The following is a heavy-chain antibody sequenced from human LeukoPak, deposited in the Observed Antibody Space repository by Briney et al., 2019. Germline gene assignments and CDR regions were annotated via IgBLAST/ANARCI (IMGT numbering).Heavy chain of an antibody. CDR3: AKDSKIVGATFRSYHYMDV. CDR1: GFTFSSYA. Sequence: GGSLRLSCAASGFTFSSYAISWVRQAPGKGLEWVSSIRGSGDRTHYADSAKGRFTISRDNCKNTLDLQMNSLRAEDTAVYYCAKDSKIVGATFRSYHYMDVWGKGTAVTVSS. D-gene: IGHD1-26*01. J-gene: IGHJ6*03. V-gene: IGHV3-23*01. CDR2: IRGSGDRT.